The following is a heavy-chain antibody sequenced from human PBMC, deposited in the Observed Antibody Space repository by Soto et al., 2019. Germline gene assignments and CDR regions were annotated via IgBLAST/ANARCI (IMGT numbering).Heavy chain of an antibody. V-gene: IGHV4-4*07. CDR2: IYRAGTT. D-gene: IGHD1-1*01. Sequence: SETLSLTCNVSGGPIRGYYWNWVRQPAGKGLEWIGRIYRAGTTDLNPSLKSRVIMSVDTSSNQFSLKFLSVTAADTAVYYFADNWPGGYEGLFDLWGQGTTVTVS. J-gene: IGHJ3*01. CDR3: ADNWPGGYEGLFDL. CDR1: GGPIRGYY.